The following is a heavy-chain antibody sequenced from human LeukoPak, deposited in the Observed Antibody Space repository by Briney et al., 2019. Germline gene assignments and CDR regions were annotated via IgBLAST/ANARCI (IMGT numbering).Heavy chain of an antibody. CDR2: IYYSGST. D-gene: IGHD6-19*01. V-gene: IGHV4-59*01. Sequence: PSETLSLTCTVSGGSISSYYWSWLRQPPGKGLEWIGYIYYSGSTNYNPSLKSRVTISVDTSKNQFSLKLSSVTAADTAVYYCAREQWLGYFDYWGQGTLVTVSS. CDR1: GGSISSYY. CDR3: AREQWLGYFDY. J-gene: IGHJ4*02.